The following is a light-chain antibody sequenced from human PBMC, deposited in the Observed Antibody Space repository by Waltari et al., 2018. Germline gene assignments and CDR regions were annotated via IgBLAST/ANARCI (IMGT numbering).Light chain of an antibody. CDR2: QDS. CDR1: KLGDKY. CDR3: QTWDRNTGGV. J-gene: IGLJ1*01. Sequence: SYELTQPPSVSVSPGQTASITCSGDKLGDKYACWYQQKPGQAPVLVIYQDSKRPSGIPERVSGSNSGNTATLTISGTQAMDEADYYCQTWDRNTGGVFGTGTKVTVL. V-gene: IGLV3-1*01.